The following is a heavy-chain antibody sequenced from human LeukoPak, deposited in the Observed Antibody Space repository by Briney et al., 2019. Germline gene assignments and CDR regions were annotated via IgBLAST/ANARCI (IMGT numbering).Heavy chain of an antibody. J-gene: IGHJ3*02. CDR2: INWNGGNT. CDR1: GFTFDDYG. CDR3: ARGYDSSGRGAFDI. V-gene: IGHV3-20*04. Sequence: GGSLRLSCAASGFTFDDYGLSWVRQVPGKGLEWVSGINWNGGNTGYADSVKGRFMISRDNAENSLYLQMNSLRVEETALYYCARGYDSSGRGAFDIWGQGTMVTVSS. D-gene: IGHD3-22*01.